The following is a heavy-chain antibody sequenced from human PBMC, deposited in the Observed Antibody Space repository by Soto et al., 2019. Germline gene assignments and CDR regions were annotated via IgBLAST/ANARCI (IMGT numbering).Heavy chain of an antibody. CDR3: ARDRIGNQLLRMDV. CDR1: GFTFSSSS. J-gene: IGHJ6*02. Sequence: GGSLRLSCAASGFTFSSSSMSWVRQAPGKGLEWVSSISSSSSAIYYADSVKGRFTISRDNAKNSQYLQMNSLRAEDTAVYYCARDRIGNQLLRMDVWGQGTTVTVSS. D-gene: IGHD2-2*01. V-gene: IGHV3-21*01. CDR2: ISSSSSAI.